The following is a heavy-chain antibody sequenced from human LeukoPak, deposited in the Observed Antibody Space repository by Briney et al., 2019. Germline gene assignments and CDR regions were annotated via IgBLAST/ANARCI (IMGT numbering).Heavy chain of an antibody. CDR2: IIPIFGTA. CDR1: GGTFSSYA. J-gene: IGHJ5*02. CDR3: ARALGTIFGVADNWFDP. V-gene: IGHV1-69*05. Sequence: ASVKVSCKASGGTFSSYAISWVRQAPGQGLEWMGGIIPIFGTANYAQKFQGRVTITTDESMSTAYMELSSLRSEDTAVYYCARALGTIFGVADNWFDPWGQGTLVTVSS. D-gene: IGHD3-3*01.